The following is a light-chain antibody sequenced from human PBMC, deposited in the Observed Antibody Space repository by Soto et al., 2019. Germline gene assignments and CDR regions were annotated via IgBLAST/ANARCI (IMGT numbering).Light chain of an antibody. Sequence: QSVLTQPPSVSGAPGQRVTISCTGSSSNLGAGYDVHWYQHLPGTAPKLLIYANNNRPSGVPDRFSGSKSGTSASLAITGLQAEDEADFYCQSYDSSLSAVVFGGGTKLTVL. CDR3: QSYDSSLSAVV. J-gene: IGLJ2*01. CDR2: ANN. CDR1: SSNLGAGYD. V-gene: IGLV1-40*01.